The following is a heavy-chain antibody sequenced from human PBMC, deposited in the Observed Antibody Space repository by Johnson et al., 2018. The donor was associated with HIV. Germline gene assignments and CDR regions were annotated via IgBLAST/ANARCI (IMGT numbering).Heavy chain of an antibody. CDR2: ISRGGSSASVI. J-gene: IGHJ3*02. Sequence: QEQLVESGGGLVKPGGSLRLSCAASGFSFSDYFVSWIRQAPGKGLEWVSYISRGGSSASVIYYADSVKGRFTISRENAKNSVYLQMNSLRSDDTAVYSCASDYGDYDHAFDIWGQGTMVTVSS. CDR1: GFSFSDYF. D-gene: IGHD4-17*01. V-gene: IGHV3-11*04. CDR3: ASDYGDYDHAFDI.